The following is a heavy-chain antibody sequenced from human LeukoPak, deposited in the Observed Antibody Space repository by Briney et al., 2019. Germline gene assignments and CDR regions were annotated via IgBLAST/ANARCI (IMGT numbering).Heavy chain of an antibody. Sequence: SLTVSCPAPVFIQSRVGMSGVCQYSQLLRGASAHTKYDGSEKYYVDSVKSRFTISRDNAKNSLYLQMNSLRAEVTAVYYCARAPQAGVVVVAATDGEDYWGQGTLVNVYS. CDR3: ARAPQAGVVVVAATDGEDY. CDR2: TKYDGSEK. CDR1: VFIQSRVG. D-gene: IGHD2-15*01. V-gene: IGHV3-7*01. J-gene: IGHJ4*02.